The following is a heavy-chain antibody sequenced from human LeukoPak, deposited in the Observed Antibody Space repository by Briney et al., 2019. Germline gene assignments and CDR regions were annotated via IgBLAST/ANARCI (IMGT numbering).Heavy chain of an antibody. D-gene: IGHD3-22*01. V-gene: IGHV4-59*01. CDR3: ARAPRGESDAASGFYGVDV. CDR1: GGSISTYY. Sequence: PSETLSLTCTVSGGSISTYYWTWIRQPPGKRLEWIGFSHYSGSTNYNPSLKSRVTMSVDTSTNQFSLKLHSVTAADTAVYYCARAPRGESDAASGFYGVDVWGQGTTVTVSS. J-gene: IGHJ6*02. CDR2: SHYSGST.